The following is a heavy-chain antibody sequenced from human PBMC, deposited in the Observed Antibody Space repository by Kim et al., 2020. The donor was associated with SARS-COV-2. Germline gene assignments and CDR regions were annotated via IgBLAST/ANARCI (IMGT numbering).Heavy chain of an antibody. Sequence: GGSLRLSCEAPGFTSSNYWMNWVRQGPGKGLVWVSRINSDGGDTHYADSGKGRFTISRDNAENTLHLQLNSLGVEDTAIYYCARGTFQQGFDPWGQGTLVTVSS. CDR2: INSDGGDT. J-gene: IGHJ5*02. CDR1: GFTSSNYW. V-gene: IGHV3-74*01. CDR3: ARGTFQQGFDP.